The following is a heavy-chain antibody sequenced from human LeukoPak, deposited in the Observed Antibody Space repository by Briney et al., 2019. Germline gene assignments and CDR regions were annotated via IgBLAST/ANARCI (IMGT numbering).Heavy chain of an antibody. CDR1: GFTFSTSW. Sequence: PGGSLRLSCAASGFTFSTSWMHWVRQAPGRGLMWVSHINSDGTNTICAASVKGRFTIHKENPKTTLSLQMNSLRAQETAVYYCVSGGPLGNYWGQGTLVAVSS. J-gene: IGHJ4*02. CDR2: INSDGTNT. V-gene: IGHV3-74*01. CDR3: VSGGPLGNY. D-gene: IGHD7-27*01.